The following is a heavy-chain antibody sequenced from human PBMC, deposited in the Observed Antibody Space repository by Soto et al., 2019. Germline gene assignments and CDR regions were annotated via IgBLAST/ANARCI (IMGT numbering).Heavy chain of an antibody. CDR3: ARIGNPDASLYFDY. J-gene: IGHJ4*02. CDR2: TYHTGST. V-gene: IGHV4-31*03. CDR1: GGSISIGVYY. Sequence: QVPLQESGPGLVKPSQTLSLTCTVSGGSISIGVYYWNWIRQHPGKGLEWIGYTYHTGSTYYNPSLESRVTISVDPSKNQFSLKLSSVTAADTAVYYCARIGNPDASLYFDYWGQGALVTVSS.